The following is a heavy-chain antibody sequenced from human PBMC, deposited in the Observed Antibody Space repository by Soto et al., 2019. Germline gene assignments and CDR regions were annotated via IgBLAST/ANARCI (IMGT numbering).Heavy chain of an antibody. J-gene: IGHJ4*02. CDR1: GFTFSSYG. CDR2: ISYDGSNK. Sequence: QVQLVESGGGVVQPGRSLRLSCAASGFTFSSYGMHWVRQAPGKGLEWVAVISYDGSNKYYADSVKGRFTISRDNSKNTLYLQMNSLSAEDTAVYYCAKKRRTEAGTIDYWGQGTLVTVSS. D-gene: IGHD6-19*01. CDR3: AKKRRTEAGTIDY. V-gene: IGHV3-30*18.